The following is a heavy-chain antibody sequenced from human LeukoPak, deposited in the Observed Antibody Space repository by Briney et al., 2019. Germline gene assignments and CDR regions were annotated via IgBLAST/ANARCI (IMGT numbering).Heavy chain of an antibody. CDR1: GGTFSNYA. D-gene: IGHD3-22*01. Sequence: ASVKVSCKATGGTFSNYAISWVRQAPGQGLEWMGGIIPIFGTANYAQKFQGRVTITADESTSTAYMELSSLRSEDTAVYYCARARTNYPDMSYWGQRTLVTVS. CDR3: ARARTNYPDMSY. J-gene: IGHJ4*02. V-gene: IGHV1-69*01. CDR2: IIPIFGTA.